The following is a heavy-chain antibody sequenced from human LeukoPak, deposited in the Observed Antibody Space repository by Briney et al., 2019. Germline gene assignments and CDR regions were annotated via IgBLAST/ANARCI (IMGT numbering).Heavy chain of an antibody. J-gene: IGHJ2*01. CDR2: IYYSGST. CDR1: GGSISSSSYY. V-gene: IGHV4-39*01. CDR3: ARIEMATIIGYWYFDL. Sequence: KPSETLSLTCTVSGGSISSSSYYWGWLRPPPGKGLEWIGSIYYSGSTYYNPSLKSRVTISVDKSKNQFSLKLSSVTAADTAVYYCARIEMATIIGYWYFDLWGRGTLVTVSS. D-gene: IGHD5-24*01.